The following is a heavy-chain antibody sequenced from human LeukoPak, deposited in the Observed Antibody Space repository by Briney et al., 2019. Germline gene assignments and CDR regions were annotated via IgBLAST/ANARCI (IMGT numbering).Heavy chain of an antibody. Sequence: GSLRLSCAASGFTFSSYAMSWVRQAPGKGLEWVSAISGSGGSTYYADSVKGRFTISRDNSKNTLYLQMNSLRAEDTAVYYCANLGFGYGDYFSANYWGQGTLVTVSS. V-gene: IGHV3-23*01. CDR3: ANLGFGYGDYFSANY. CDR2: ISGSGGST. J-gene: IGHJ4*02. D-gene: IGHD4-17*01. CDR1: GFTFSSYA.